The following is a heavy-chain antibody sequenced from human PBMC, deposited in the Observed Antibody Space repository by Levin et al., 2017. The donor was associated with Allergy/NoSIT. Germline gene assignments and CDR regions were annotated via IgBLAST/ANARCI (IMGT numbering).Heavy chain of an antibody. CDR1: GYTFTGYY. D-gene: IGHD3-9*01. J-gene: IGHJ4*02. Sequence: GESLKISCKASGYTFTGYYMHWVRQAPGQGLEWMGWINPNSGGTNYAQKFQGRVTMTRDTSISTAYMELSRLRSDDTAVYYCARGGPYYDILTGYYTGWGQGTLVTVSS. CDR3: ARGGPYYDILTGYYTG. CDR2: INPNSGGT. V-gene: IGHV1-2*02.